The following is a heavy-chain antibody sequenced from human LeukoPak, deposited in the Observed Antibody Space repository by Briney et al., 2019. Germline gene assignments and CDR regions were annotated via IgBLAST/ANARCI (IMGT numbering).Heavy chain of an antibody. CDR3: TRDIRSRYFDY. D-gene: IGHD2-2*02. Sequence: GGSLRLSCAASGSNFRGYGMHWVRQAPGRGLEWVAVIWYDESKTYYADSVKGRFTISRDNSKNTLYLQMNSLRAEDTAVYYCTRDIRSRYFDYWGQGTLVTVSS. CDR1: GSNFRGYG. CDR2: IWYDESKT. J-gene: IGHJ4*02. V-gene: IGHV3-33*01.